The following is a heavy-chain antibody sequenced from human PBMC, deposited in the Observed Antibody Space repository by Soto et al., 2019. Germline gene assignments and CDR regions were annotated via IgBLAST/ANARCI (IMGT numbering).Heavy chain of an antibody. CDR1: GGSISSSNW. J-gene: IGHJ4*02. CDR3: ARTYYYGSGISY. V-gene: IGHV4-4*02. Sequence: PSETLSLTCAVSGGSISSSNWWSWVRQPPGKGLEWIGEIYHSGSTNYNPSLKSRVTISVDKSKNQFSLKLSSVTAADTAVYYFARTYYYGSGISYWGQGTLVTVSS. CDR2: IYHSGST. D-gene: IGHD3-10*01.